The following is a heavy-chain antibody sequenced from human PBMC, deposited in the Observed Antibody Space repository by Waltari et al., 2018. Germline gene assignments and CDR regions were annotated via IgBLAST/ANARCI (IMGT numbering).Heavy chain of an antibody. CDR1: GFTFSSYA. CDR2: ISGSGGST. D-gene: IGHD3-9*01. J-gene: IGHJ4*02. V-gene: IGHV3-23*01. Sequence: EVQLLESGGGLVQPGGSLRLSCAASGFTFSSYAMSWVRQAPGKGLGWVSAISGSGGSTYYADSVKGRFTISRDNSKNTLYRQMNSLRAEDTAVYYCAKGRGHDWYFDYWGQGTLVTVSS. CDR3: AKGRGHDWYFDY.